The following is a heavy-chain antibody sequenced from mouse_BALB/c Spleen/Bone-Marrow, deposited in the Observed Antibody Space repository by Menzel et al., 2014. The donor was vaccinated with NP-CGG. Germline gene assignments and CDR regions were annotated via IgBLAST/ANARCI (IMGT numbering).Heavy chain of an antibody. CDR3: ARDQVYYCGSSYGYFDV. Sequence: EVQGVESGAGLVQPGGSRKLSCAASGFTFSDYGMAWVRQAPGKGPEWVAFISNLAYSIYYADTVTGRFTISRENAKDTLYLEMSSLRSEDTAMYYCARDQVYYCGSSYGYFDVWGAGTTVTVSS. CDR1: GFTFSDYG. J-gene: IGHJ1*01. D-gene: IGHD1-1*01. CDR2: ISNLAYSI. V-gene: IGHV5-15*02.